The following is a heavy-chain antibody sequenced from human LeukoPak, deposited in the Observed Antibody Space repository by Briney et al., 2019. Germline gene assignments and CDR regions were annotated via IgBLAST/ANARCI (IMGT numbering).Heavy chain of an antibody. J-gene: IGHJ3*02. D-gene: IGHD5-18*01. CDR2: IYYSGST. CDR3: ARQESQSRGYTPAAAFDI. V-gene: IGHV4-59*08. CDR1: GGSISSYY. Sequence: RSSETLSLTCTVSGGSISSYYWSWLRQPPGKGLEWIGYIYYSGSTNYKPSLKSRVTISVDMSRNQFSLKLSSMTAADTAVYYCARQESQSRGYTPAAAFDIWGQGTLVIVSS.